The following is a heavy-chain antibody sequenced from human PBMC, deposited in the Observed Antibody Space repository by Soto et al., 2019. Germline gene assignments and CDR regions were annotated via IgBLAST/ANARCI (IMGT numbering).Heavy chain of an antibody. CDR2: ISYDGSNK. CDR1: GFTFSSYG. D-gene: IGHD3-10*01. V-gene: IGHV3-30*03. CDR3: AGAGQGRVPSLDCFDY. Sequence: GGSLRLSCAASGFTFSSYGMHWVRQAPGKGLEWVAVISYDGSNKYYADSVKGRFTISRDNSKNTLYLQMNILRAEDTAVYYCAGAGQGRVPSLDCFDYWGRGTLVTVSS. J-gene: IGHJ4*02.